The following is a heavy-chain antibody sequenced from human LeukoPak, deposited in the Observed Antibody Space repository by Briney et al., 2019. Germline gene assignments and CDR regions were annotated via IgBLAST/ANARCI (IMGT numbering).Heavy chain of an antibody. D-gene: IGHD5-12*01. CDR1: GGSISSGSYY. CDR3: ARGRRRRLGFDY. CDR2: IYTSGST. J-gene: IGHJ4*02. V-gene: IGHV4-61*02. Sequence: SQTLSLTCTVSGGSISSGSYYWSWIRQPAGKGLEWIGRIYTSGSTNYNPSLKSRVTISVDTSKNQFSLKLSSVTAADTAVYYCARGRRRRLGFDYWGQGTLVTVSS.